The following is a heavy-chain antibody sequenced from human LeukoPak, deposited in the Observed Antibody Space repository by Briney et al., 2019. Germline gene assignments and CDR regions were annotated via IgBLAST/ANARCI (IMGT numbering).Heavy chain of an antibody. D-gene: IGHD2/OR15-2a*01. V-gene: IGHV3-33*01. J-gene: IGHJ6*02. CDR1: GFTFSNFG. CDR2: IWYDESNK. Sequence: PGGSLRLSCAASGFTFSNFGMHWVRQAPGKGLEWVAVIWYDESNKYYADSVKGRFTISRDNSKNTLYLQMNSLRAEDTAVYYCARDQVQNYYYSGMTSGAKGPRSPSP. CDR3: ARDQVQNYYYSGMTS.